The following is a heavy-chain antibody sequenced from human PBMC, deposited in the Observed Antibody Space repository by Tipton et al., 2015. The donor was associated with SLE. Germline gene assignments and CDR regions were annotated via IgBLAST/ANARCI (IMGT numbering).Heavy chain of an antibody. J-gene: IGHJ6*02. CDR1: GFTFSSYE. V-gene: IGHV3-48*03. Sequence: SLRLSCAASGFTFSSYEMNWVRQAPGKGLEWGSYISSSGSTIYYADSVKGRFTISRDNAKNSLYLQMNSLRAEDTAVYYCARAGNPNWNYYYGMDVWGQGTTVTVSS. CDR3: ARAGNPNWNYYYGMDV. CDR2: ISSSGSTI. D-gene: IGHD1-20*01.